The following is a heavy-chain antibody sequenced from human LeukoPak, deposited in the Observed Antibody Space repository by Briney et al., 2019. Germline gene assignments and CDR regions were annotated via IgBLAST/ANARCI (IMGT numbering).Heavy chain of an antibody. V-gene: IGHV4-30-4*08. CDR2: IYYSGKT. J-gene: IGHJ5*02. D-gene: IGHD5-18*01. Sequence: SETLSLTCTVSGGSISSGDFYWTWIRQPPGKGLEWIGYIYYSGKTYYNPSLKSRVTISVDTSKNQFSLKLSSVTAADTAVYYCAATASNWFDPWGQGTLVTVPS. CDR3: AATASNWFDP. CDR1: GGSISSGDFY.